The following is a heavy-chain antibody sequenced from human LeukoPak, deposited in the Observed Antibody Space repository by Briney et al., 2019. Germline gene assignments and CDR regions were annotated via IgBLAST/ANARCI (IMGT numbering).Heavy chain of an antibody. CDR3: ARDLYYDSSGYYSPHVDY. Sequence: ASVKVSCKASGYTXTGYFIHWVRQAPGQGLDWMGWSNPHSGGTNYAQMFQGRVTMTRDTSINTAYMELNRLTSDDTAVYYCARDLYYDSSGYYSPHVDYWGQGTLATVSS. D-gene: IGHD3-22*01. V-gene: IGHV1-2*02. J-gene: IGHJ4*02. CDR2: SNPHSGGT. CDR1: GYTXTGYF.